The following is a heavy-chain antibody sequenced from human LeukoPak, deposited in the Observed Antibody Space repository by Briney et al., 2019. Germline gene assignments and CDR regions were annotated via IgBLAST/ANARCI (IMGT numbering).Heavy chain of an antibody. V-gene: IGHV3-21*05. CDR3: ARRSTPAYCGGDCLDY. J-gene: IGHJ4*02. CDR2: ISSSSSYI. CDR1: EFTFINYG. Sequence: GGSLRLSCVASEFTFINYGMNWVRQAPGKGLEWVSYISSSSSYIYYADSVKGRFTISRDNAKNSLYLQMNSLRAEDTAVYYCARRSTPAYCGGDCLDYWGQGTLVTVSS. D-gene: IGHD2-21*01.